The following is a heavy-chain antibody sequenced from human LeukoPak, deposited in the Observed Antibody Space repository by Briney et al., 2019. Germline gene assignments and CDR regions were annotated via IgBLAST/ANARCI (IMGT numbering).Heavy chain of an antibody. CDR1: GFTFISYA. Sequence: GGSLRLSCAASGFTFISYAMNWVRQAPGKGLEWVSGISGRGGSTYYADSVKGRFTISRDNSRNALYLQMNSLRAEDTAVYYCAKDPRYCSSASCYEDYWGQGTLVTVSS. CDR3: AKDPRYCSSASCYEDY. J-gene: IGHJ4*02. CDR2: ISGRGGST. D-gene: IGHD2-2*01. V-gene: IGHV3-23*01.